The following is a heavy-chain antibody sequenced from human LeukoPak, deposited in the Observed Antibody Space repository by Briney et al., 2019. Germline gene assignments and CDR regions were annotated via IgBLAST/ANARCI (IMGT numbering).Heavy chain of an antibody. CDR1: GYSFTSYW. CDR3: ARRVYYDFWSGSHGPYFDY. V-gene: IGHV5-51*01. CDR2: IYPGDSDT. J-gene: IGHJ4*02. D-gene: IGHD3-3*01. Sequence: GESLKISCKGSGYSFTSYWIGWVRQMPGKGLEWMGIIYPGDSDTRYSPSFQGQVTISADKSISTAYLQWSSLKASDTAMYYCARRVYYDFWSGSHGPYFDYWSQGTLVTVSS.